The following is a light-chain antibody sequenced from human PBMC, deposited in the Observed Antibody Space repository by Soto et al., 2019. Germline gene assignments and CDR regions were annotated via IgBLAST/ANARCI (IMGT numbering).Light chain of an antibody. CDR2: KAS. Sequence: DMQMTQSPSTLSASAGDRVTITCRASQSLSDWLAWYQQKPGKAPQLLIYKASRLHIGVPSRFSGSGSGTEFTLTISSLQPDDFGTYYCQHYYSYPWTFGQGTKVDI. CDR1: QSLSDW. V-gene: IGKV1-5*03. CDR3: QHYYSYPWT. J-gene: IGKJ1*01.